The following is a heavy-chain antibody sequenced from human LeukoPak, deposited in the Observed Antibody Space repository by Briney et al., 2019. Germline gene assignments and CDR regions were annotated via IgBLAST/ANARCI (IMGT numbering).Heavy chain of an antibody. CDR2: IYPGDCGT. D-gene: IGHD5-24*01. CDR3: ARLSDGYNDY. J-gene: IGHJ4*02. V-gene: IGHV5-51*01. Sequence: KPGASPQISCQCAGSTFDNYWIGWVRQLPGKGLESMGIIYPGDCGTRYSPSFQAQVTFSADKSISPAYLQWSSLKASDTAMYYCARLSDGYNDYWGQGTLVTVSS. CDR1: GSTFDNYW.